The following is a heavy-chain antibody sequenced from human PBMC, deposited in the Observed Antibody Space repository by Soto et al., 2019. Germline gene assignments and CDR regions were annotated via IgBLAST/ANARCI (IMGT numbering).Heavy chain of an antibody. D-gene: IGHD5-18*01. J-gene: IGHJ4*02. CDR2: ISAYNGNT. CDR1: CYTFTSYG. V-gene: IGHV1-18*04. CDR3: AREETALDY. Sequence: SVEVSFRASCYTFTSYGISWVRQAPGQGLEWMGWISAYNGNTNYAQKLQGRVTMTTDTSTSTAYMELRSLRSDDTAVYYCAREETALDYWGQGTLVTVSS.